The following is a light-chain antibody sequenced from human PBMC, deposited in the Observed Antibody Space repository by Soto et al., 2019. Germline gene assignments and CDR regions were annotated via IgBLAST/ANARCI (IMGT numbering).Light chain of an antibody. CDR3: QQYGSSPRT. CDR1: QSVSSSY. CDR2: LAS. J-gene: IGKJ1*01. Sequence: EIVLTQSPGTLSLSPGEGATLSCRASQSVSSSYLAWYQQKPGQAPRLLIYLASSRAPGIPDRFSGSGSGTDFTLTISRLVPEDFAVYYCQQYGSSPRTFGQGTKVEIK. V-gene: IGKV3-20*01.